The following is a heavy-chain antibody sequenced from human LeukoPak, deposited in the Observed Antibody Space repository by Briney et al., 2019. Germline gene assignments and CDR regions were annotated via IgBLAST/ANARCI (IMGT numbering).Heavy chain of an antibody. CDR3: ARRHYYDSAGYFFY. J-gene: IGHJ4*02. Sequence: SETLSLTCTVSGGSISSYYWSWIRQPPGKGLEWIGYIYYSGSTNYNPSLKSRVTISVDTSKNQFSLKLSSVTAADTAVYYCARRHYYDSAGYFFYWGQGTLVTVSS. V-gene: IGHV4-59*08. CDR1: GGSISSYY. CDR2: IYYSGST. D-gene: IGHD3-22*01.